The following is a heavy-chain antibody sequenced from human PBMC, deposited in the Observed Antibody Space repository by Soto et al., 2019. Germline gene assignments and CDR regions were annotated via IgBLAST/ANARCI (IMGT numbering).Heavy chain of an antibody. J-gene: IGHJ6*02. CDR3: ARDYMTNYYYGMDV. D-gene: IGHD4-17*01. Sequence: SVKVSCRASGGTFSSYAISWVRQAPGQGLEWMGGIIPIFGTANYAQKFQGRVTVTADESTSTAYMELSSLRSEDTAVYYCARDYMTNYYYGMDVWGQGTTVTVSS. V-gene: IGHV1-69*13. CDR2: IIPIFGTA. CDR1: GGTFSSYA.